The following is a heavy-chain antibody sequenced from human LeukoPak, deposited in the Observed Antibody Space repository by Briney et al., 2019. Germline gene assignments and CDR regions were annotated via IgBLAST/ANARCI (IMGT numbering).Heavy chain of an antibody. D-gene: IGHD1-1*01. CDR1: GFIFSNYE. J-gene: IGHJ4*02. Sequence: PGGSLRLSCAASGFIFSNYEMYWVRQAPEKGLEWVSFISNSGSTIYYADSVKGRFTISRDNAKNSLYLQMNSLRAEDTAVYYCAIKTGTADYWGQGIRVTVSS. CDR2: ISNSGSTI. CDR3: AIKTGTADY. V-gene: IGHV3-48*03.